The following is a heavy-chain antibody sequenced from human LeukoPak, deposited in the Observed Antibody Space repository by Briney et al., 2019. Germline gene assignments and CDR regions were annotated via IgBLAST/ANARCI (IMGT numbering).Heavy chain of an antibody. D-gene: IGHD1-14*01. CDR2: IFYRGST. CDR1: GDSVSSGSYS. CDR3: ARARNYYYYLDV. J-gene: IGHJ6*02. V-gene: IGHV4-61*01. Sequence: SETLSLTCTVSGDSVSSGSYSWSWIRQPPGKGLEWIGYIFYRGSTSYNPSLKSRLTISADSSKNQFSLRLSSVTAADTAVYYCARARNYYYYLDVWGQGTTVTVSS.